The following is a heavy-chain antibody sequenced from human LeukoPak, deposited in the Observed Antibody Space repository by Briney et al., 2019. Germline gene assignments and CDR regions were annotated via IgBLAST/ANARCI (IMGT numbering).Heavy chain of an antibody. J-gene: IGHJ5*02. D-gene: IGHD4-17*01. CDR2: INPNSGGT. V-gene: IGHV1-2*02. Sequence: ASVKVSCKASGYTFTGYYMHWVRQAPGQGLEWMGWINPNSGGTNYAQKFQGRVIMTRDTSISTACMELSRLRSDDTAVYYCARDHGDYGNWFDPWGQGTLVTVSS. CDR1: GYTFTGYY. CDR3: ARDHGDYGNWFDP.